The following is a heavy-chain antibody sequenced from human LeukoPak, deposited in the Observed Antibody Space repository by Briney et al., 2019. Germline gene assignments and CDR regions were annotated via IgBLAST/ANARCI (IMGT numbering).Heavy chain of an antibody. V-gene: IGHV3-7*01. Sequence: DPGGSLRLSCAASGFTFSSYWMSWVRQAPGKGLEWVANIKQDGSEKYYVDSVKGRFTISRDNAKNSLYLQMNSLRAEDTAVYYCARAPTVVQTQYYFDYWGQGTLVTVSS. J-gene: IGHJ4*02. CDR1: GFTFSSYW. CDR3: ARAPTVVQTQYYFDY. D-gene: IGHD4-23*01. CDR2: IKQDGSEK.